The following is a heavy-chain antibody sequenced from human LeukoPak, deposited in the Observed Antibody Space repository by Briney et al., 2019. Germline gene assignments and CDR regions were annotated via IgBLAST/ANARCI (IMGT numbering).Heavy chain of an antibody. D-gene: IGHD3-22*01. CDR3: ARDYYDSSGYLPPPDY. CDR2: ISAYNGNT. V-gene: IGHV1-18*01. CDR1: GYTFTSYG. Sequence: ASVKVSCKASGYTFTSYGISWVRQAPGQGLEWMGWISAYNGNTNYAQKLQGRVTMTTDTSTSTAYMELRSLRSGDTAVYYCARDYYDSSGYLPPPDYWGQGTLVTVSS. J-gene: IGHJ4*02.